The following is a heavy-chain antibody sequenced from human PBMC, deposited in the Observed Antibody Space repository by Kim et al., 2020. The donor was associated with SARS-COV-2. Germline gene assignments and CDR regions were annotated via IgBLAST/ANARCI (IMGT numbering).Heavy chain of an antibody. J-gene: IGHJ2*01. V-gene: IGHV3-23*01. CDR2: ISGNGVRT. Sequence: GGSLRVSCAASGFSFSTYAMSWVRQAPGRGLEWVSVISGNGVRTDYADSVKGRFTISRDNSKNTVSLQMNSLTAEDTAMYYCAKDPGGNRPAWYIDLWGRGTVVTVSS. CDR1: GFSFSTYA. CDR3: AKDPGGNRPAWYIDL. D-gene: IGHD3-16*01.